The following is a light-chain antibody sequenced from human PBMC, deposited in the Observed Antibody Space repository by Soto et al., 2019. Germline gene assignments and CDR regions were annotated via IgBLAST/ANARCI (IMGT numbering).Light chain of an antibody. CDR3: QQLNSYPRT. Sequence: IQLTQSPSSLSASGGDRVTITCRASQGISSYLSWYHQKPGKAPKLLIYAASTLQSGVPSRFSGSGSGTDSTLTISSLQPEDFATYYCQQLNSYPRTFGQGTKVDIK. CDR1: QGISSY. CDR2: AAS. V-gene: IGKV1-9*01. J-gene: IGKJ1*01.